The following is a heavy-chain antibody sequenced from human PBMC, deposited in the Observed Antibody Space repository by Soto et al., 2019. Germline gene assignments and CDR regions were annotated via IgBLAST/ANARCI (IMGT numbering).Heavy chain of an antibody. D-gene: IGHD3-3*01. CDR1: GFTFSSYG. CDR3: ARGAGLRFLEWLPSDY. V-gene: IGHV3-33*01. J-gene: IGHJ4*02. Sequence: QVQLVESGGGVVQPGRSLRLSCAASGFTFSSYGMHWVRQAPGKGLEWVAVIWYDGSNKYYADSVKGRFTISRDNSKNXLYLQMNSLRAEDTAVYYCARGAGLRFLEWLPSDYWGQGTLVTVSS. CDR2: IWYDGSNK.